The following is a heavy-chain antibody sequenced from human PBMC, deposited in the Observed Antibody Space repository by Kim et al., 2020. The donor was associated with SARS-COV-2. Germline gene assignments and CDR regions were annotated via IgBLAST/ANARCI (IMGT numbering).Heavy chain of an antibody. CDR3: ARDFRFCTSTISTCYNYPLNNWVDA. J-gene: IGHJ5*02. CDR2: ISYDGSHT. V-gene: IGHV3-30*03. CDR1: GFSFSNYG. D-gene: IGHD2-2*01. Sequence: GGSLRLSCAASGFSFSNYGIHWVRQAPGKGLEWVAVISYDGSHTYYGDSVKGRFTISRDNSKNTLSLQMNSLGAEDTAVYYCARDFRFCTSTISTCYNYPLNNWVDAWGQGTPVTVSS.